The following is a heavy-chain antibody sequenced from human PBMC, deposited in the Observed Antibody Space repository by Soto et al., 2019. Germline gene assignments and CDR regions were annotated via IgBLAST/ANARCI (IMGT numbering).Heavy chain of an antibody. Sequence: QVPLVQSGAEVKKPGASVKVSCKASGYTFTSYGISWVRQAPGQGLEWMGWISAYNGNANYAQKLQGRVTMTTDTSTSTAYMELRSLRSDDTAVYYCARDLAPYYDFWSGYFYNGMDVWGQGTTVTVSS. D-gene: IGHD3-3*01. J-gene: IGHJ6*02. V-gene: IGHV1-18*01. CDR3: ARDLAPYYDFWSGYFYNGMDV. CDR2: ISAYNGNA. CDR1: GYTFTSYG.